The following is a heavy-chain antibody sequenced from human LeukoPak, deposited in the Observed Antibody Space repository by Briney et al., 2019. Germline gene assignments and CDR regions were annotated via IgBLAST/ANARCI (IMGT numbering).Heavy chain of an antibody. CDR2: INSDGRST. J-gene: IGHJ4*02. CDR1: GITFSSYW. D-gene: IGHD1-1*01. CDR3: ARKTDHQTGGDY. V-gene: IGHV3-74*01. Sequence: GGSLRLSCAGSGITFSSYWMHWVRHAPGKGLVWVSRINSDGRSTNYADSVKGRFTISRDNAKNTLYLQMNSLRAEDTAVYYCARKTDHQTGGDYWGQGTPVAVSS.